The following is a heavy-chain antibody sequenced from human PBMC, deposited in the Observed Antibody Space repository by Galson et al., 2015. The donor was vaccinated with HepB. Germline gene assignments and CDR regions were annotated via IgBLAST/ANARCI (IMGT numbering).Heavy chain of an antibody. D-gene: IGHD4-23*01. CDR2: INPSGGST. Sequence: SVKVSCKASGSTFTSYYMHWVRQAPGQGLEWMGIINPSGGSTSYAQKFQGRVTMTRDTSTSTVYMELSSLRSEDTAVYYCARVAAQDYGGNSIDFDYWGQGTLVTVSS. J-gene: IGHJ4*02. V-gene: IGHV1-46*03. CDR1: GSTFTSYY. CDR3: ARVAAQDYGGNSIDFDY.